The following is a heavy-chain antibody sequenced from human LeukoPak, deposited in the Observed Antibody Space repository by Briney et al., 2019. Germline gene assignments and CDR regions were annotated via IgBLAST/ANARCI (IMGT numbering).Heavy chain of an antibody. CDR1: GRSISSSSYY. D-gene: IGHD4-11*01. J-gene: IGHJ5*02. CDR2: IYYSGST. CDR3: ARVQFLGTTTVTTFRWFDP. Sequence: SQTLSLTCTVSGRSISSSSYYWGWIRQPPGKGLEWIGSIYYSGSTYYNPSLKSRVTISVDTSKNQFSLKLSSVTAADTAVYYCARVQFLGTTTVTTFRWFDPWGQGTLVTVSS. V-gene: IGHV4-39*07.